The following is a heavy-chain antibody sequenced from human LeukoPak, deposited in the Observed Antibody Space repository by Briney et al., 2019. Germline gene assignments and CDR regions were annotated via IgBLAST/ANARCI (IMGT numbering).Heavy chain of an antibody. V-gene: IGHV1-46*01. Sequence: ASVKVSCKASGYTFTKYFMHWVQQAPGQGLEWMGIINPRGGSTGYAQKFQGRITMTTDMSTRTVYMELSSLESEDTAVYYCARRDCVGDCYSNWFDPWGQGTLVTVSS. CDR1: GYTFTKYF. D-gene: IGHD2-21*02. J-gene: IGHJ5*02. CDR3: ARRDCVGDCYSNWFDP. CDR2: INPRGGST.